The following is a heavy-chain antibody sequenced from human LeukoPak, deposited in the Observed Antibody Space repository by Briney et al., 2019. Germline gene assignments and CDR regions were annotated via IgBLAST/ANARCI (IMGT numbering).Heavy chain of an antibody. J-gene: IGHJ5*02. V-gene: IGHV4-38-2*02. Sequence: SETLSLTCTVSGYSISSGYYWGWIRQPPGKGLEWIGSIYHSGSTYYNPSLKSRVTISVDTSKNQFSLKLSSVTAADTAVYYCARVPRAPYYDSSGYQSWFDPWGQGTLVTVSS. CDR2: IYHSGST. D-gene: IGHD3-22*01. CDR1: GYSISSGYY. CDR3: ARVPRAPYYDSSGYQSWFDP.